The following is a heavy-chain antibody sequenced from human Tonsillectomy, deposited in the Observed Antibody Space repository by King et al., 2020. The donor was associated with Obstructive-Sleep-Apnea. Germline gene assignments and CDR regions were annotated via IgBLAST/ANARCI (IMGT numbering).Heavy chain of an antibody. CDR1: GYSFTSYW. CDR2: IYPGDSDT. CDR3: ARLYCSSTSCYNSWFDP. Sequence: QLVQSGAEVKKPGESLKISCKSSGYSFTSYWIGWVSQMPGKGLEWMGIIYPGDSDTRYSPSFQGPVTISADKSISTAYLQWSSLKASDTAMYYCARLYCSSTSCYNSWFDPWGQGTLVTVSS. J-gene: IGHJ5*02. V-gene: IGHV5-51*01. D-gene: IGHD2-2*02.